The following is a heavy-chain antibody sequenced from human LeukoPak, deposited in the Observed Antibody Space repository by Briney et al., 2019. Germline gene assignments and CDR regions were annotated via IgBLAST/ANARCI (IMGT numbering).Heavy chain of an antibody. V-gene: IGHV4-61*02. J-gene: IGHJ4*02. D-gene: IGHD3-16*01. CDR1: GGSISSGSYY. Sequence: SETLSLTCTVSGGSISSGSYYWSWIRQRAGKGLEWIGRIYTSGSTNYNPSLKSRVTISVDTSKNQFSLKLSSVTAADTAVYYCARDYPPWGYLHWGQGTLVTVSS. CDR3: ARDYPPWGYLH. CDR2: IYTSGST.